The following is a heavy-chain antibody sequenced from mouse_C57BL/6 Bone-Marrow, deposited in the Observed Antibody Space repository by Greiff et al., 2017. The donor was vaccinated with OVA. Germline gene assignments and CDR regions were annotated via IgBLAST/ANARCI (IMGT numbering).Heavy chain of an antibody. J-gene: IGHJ4*01. CDR2: SRNKANDYTT. CDR1: GFTFSDFY. Sequence: EVKLMESGGGLVQSGRSLRLSCATSGFTFSDFYMEWVRQAPGKGLEWIAASRNKANDYTTEYSASVKGRFIVSRDTSQSILYLQMNALRAEDTAIYYCARDARETGLGYYAMDYWGQGTSVTVSS. CDR3: ARDARETGLGYYAMDY. D-gene: IGHD2-4*01. V-gene: IGHV7-1*01.